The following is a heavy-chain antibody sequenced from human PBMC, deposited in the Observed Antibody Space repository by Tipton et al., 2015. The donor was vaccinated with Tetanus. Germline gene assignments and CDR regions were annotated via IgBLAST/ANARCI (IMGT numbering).Heavy chain of an antibody. J-gene: IGHJ3*02. V-gene: IGHV1-3*01. CDR1: GYTFTSYA. CDR3: AGNYGDYVLYAVDI. CDR2: INADNGNT. Sequence: QSGPEVKKPGASVKVSCKASGYTFTSYAVHWVRQAPGQRLAWMGWINADNGNTKYSQKFQGRVTITRDTYASTSYMELSSLRSEDTAVYYCAGNYGDYVLYAVDIWGQGTMVTVSS. D-gene: IGHD4-17*01.